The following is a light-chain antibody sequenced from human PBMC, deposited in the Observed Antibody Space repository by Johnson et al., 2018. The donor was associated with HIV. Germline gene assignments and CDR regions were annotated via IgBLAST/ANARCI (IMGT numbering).Light chain of an antibody. J-gene: IGLJ1*01. CDR3: GAWDSGLTAQFV. CDR1: KLGDKY. CDR2: QDS. V-gene: IGLV3-1*01. Sequence: VLTQPPSVSVSPGQTASITCSGDKLGDKYACWYQQKPGQSPVLVIYQDSKRPSGIPERFSGSNSGNTATLTISGHQAMDEADYYCGAWDSGLTAQFVFGSGTTITVL.